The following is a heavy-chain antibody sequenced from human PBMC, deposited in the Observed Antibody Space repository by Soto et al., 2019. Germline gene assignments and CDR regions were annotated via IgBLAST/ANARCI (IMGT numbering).Heavy chain of an antibody. CDR1: GFTFDDYA. Sequence: EVQLVESGGGLVQPGRSLRLSCAASGFTFDDYAMHWVRQAPGKGLEWVSGISWNSGSIGYADSVKGRFTISRDNAKNSLYLQMNSLRAEDTALYYCAKGARRFGSPPNLNWFDPWGQGTLVTVSS. CDR2: ISWNSGSI. CDR3: AKGARRFGSPPNLNWFDP. D-gene: IGHD3-10*01. V-gene: IGHV3-9*01. J-gene: IGHJ5*02.